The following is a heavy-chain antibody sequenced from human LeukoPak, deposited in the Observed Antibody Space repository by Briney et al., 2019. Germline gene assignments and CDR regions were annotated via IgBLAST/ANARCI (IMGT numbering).Heavy chain of an antibody. CDR1: GFTFNSYG. J-gene: IGHJ4*02. Sequence: PGGSLRLSCAAPGFTFNSYGMHWVRQAPGKGLEWVAVIWYDGSNKYYADSVKGRFTISRDNSKNTLYLQMNSLRVEDTAVYYCAREMTTAFDYWGGASLVTVSS. CDR2: IWYDGSNK. D-gene: IGHD4-17*01. CDR3: AREMTTAFDY. V-gene: IGHV3-33*01.